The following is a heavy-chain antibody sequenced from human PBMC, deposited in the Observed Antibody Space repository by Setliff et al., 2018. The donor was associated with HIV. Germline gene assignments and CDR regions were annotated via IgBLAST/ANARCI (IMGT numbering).Heavy chain of an antibody. J-gene: IGHJ4*02. CDR3: ARLSVVAATRIYYFDY. Sequence: GESLKISCKGSGYSFTNYWIGWVRQMPGKGLEWMGIIYPGDSDTRYSPSFQGQVTISADKSISTAYLQWSSLKASDTAMYYCARLSVVAATRIYYFDYWGQGTLVTVSS. CDR1: GYSFTNYW. D-gene: IGHD2-15*01. V-gene: IGHV5-51*01. CDR2: IYPGDSDT.